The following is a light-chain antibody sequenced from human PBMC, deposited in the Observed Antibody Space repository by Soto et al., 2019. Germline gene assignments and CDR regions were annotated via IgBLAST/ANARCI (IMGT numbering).Light chain of an antibody. J-gene: IGKJ1*01. CDR2: KAS. CDR1: QSISSW. V-gene: IGKV1-5*03. Sequence: DIQMTQSPSTLSASVGDRVTITCRASQSISSWLAWYQQKPGKAPKLLIYKASSLESGVPSRFSGSGSGTEFTLIISSLQPDDFATYYCQQYNSYSPVTFGQGTKVDIK. CDR3: QQYNSYSPVT.